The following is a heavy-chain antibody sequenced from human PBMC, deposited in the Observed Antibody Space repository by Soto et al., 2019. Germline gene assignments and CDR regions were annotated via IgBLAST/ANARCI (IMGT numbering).Heavy chain of an antibody. CDR1: GGSFSGYY. Sequence: QVQLQQWGAGLLKPSETLSLTCAVYGGSFSGYYWSWIRQPPGKGLEWIGEINHSGSTNYNPSLKSRVTISVDTSENQFSLKLSSVTAADTAVYYCARERKAGWYFDLWGRGTLVTVSS. CDR3: ARERKAGWYFDL. J-gene: IGHJ2*01. V-gene: IGHV4-34*01. CDR2: INHSGST.